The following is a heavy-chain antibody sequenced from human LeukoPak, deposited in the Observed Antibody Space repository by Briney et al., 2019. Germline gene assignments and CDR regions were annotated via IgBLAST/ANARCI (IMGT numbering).Heavy chain of an antibody. CDR1: GGSISSYY. J-gene: IGHJ6*02. CDR2: IYYSGST. V-gene: IGHV4-59*01. D-gene: IGHD1-26*01. Sequence: PSETLSLTCTVSGGSISSYYWSWIRQPPGKGLEWIGYIYYSGSTNYNPSLKSRVTISVDTSKNQFSLKLSSVTAADTAVYYCAREEGGYYGMDVWGQGTTVTVSS. CDR3: AREEGGYYGMDV.